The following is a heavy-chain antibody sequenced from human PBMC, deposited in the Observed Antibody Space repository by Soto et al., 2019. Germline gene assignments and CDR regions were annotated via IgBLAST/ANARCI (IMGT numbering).Heavy chain of an antibody. D-gene: IGHD6-19*01. Sequence: ASVKVSCKASGYTFTSYGISWVRQAPGQGLEWMGWISAYNGNTNYAQKLQGRVTMTTDTSTSTAYMELRSLRSDDTAVYYRAREKGEWVVWDYYDSGMDVWGQGTMVTVSS. J-gene: IGHJ6*02. V-gene: IGHV1-18*01. CDR3: AREKGEWVVWDYYDSGMDV. CDR1: GYTFTSYG. CDR2: ISAYNGNT.